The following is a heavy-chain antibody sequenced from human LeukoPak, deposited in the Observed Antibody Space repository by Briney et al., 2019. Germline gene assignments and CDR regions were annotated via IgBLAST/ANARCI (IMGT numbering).Heavy chain of an antibody. CDR3: ARPTKGTAAQGYDQ. J-gene: IGHJ4*02. V-gene: IGHV4-39*01. D-gene: IGHD6-6*01. Sequence: PSETLSLTCTVSGGSISSSTHYWGWIRQPPGRGLEWIGSIYYSGSTYYNPSLKSRVTISVDTSKNQFSLKVISVTAADTAVYYCARPTKGTAAQGYDQWGQGILVTVAS. CDR1: GGSISSSTHY. CDR2: IYYSGST.